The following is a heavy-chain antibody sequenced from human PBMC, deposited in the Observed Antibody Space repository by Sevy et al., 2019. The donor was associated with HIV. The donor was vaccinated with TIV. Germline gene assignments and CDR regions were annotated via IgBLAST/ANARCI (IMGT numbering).Heavy chain of an antibody. CDR1: GYTFTSYV. V-gene: IGHV1-3*01. D-gene: IGHD2-2*01. CDR2: INAGNGNT. CDR3: ARGGGYCSSTSCYGGWYYFDY. J-gene: IGHJ4*02. Sequence: ASVKVSCKASGYTFTSYVMHWVRQAPGQRLEWMGWINAGNGNTKYSQKFQGRVTITRDTSASTAYMELSSLRSEDTAVYYCARGGGYCSSTSCYGGWYYFDYWGQGTLVTVSS.